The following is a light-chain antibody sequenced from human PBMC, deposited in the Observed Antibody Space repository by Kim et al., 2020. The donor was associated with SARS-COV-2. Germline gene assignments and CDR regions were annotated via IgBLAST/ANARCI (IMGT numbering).Light chain of an antibody. CDR2: QDS. CDR3: QAWDISTYV. V-gene: IGLV3-1*01. J-gene: IGLJ1*01. CDR1: KLGDKY. Sequence: SVSPGQTASITCSGDKLGDKYACWYQQKPGQSPVLVIYQDSKRPSGIPERFSGSNSGNTATLTISGTQAMDEADYYCQAWDISTYVFGTGTKVTAL.